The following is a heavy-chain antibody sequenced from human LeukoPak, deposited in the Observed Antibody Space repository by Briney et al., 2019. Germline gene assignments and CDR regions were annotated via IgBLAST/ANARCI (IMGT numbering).Heavy chain of an antibody. Sequence: SETLSLTCTVSGGSISSYYWSWIRQPPGKGLEWIGYIYYSGSTNYNPSLKSRVTISVDTSKNQFSLKLSSVTAADTAVYYCAGHKYDVLPYFDLWGRGTLVTVSS. V-gene: IGHV4-59*08. CDR1: GGSISSYY. CDR3: AGHKYDVLPYFDL. D-gene: IGHD3-3*01. CDR2: IYYSGST. J-gene: IGHJ2*01.